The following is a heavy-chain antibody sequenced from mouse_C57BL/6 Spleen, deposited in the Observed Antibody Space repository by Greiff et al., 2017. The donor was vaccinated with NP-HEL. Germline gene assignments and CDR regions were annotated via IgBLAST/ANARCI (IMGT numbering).Heavy chain of an antibody. CDR3: ANYYGSSRPWFAD. J-gene: IGHJ3*01. V-gene: IGHV1-85*01. CDR2: LYPRDGST. CDR1: GYTFTSYD. Sequence: QVQLQQSGPELVKPGASVKLSCKASGYTFTSYDINWVKQRPGQGLEWIGRLYPRDGSTNYHEKFKGKATLTVDTSSSATYMELHSLTSEDSAVYFCANYYGSSRPWFADWGQGTLVTVSA. D-gene: IGHD1-1*01.